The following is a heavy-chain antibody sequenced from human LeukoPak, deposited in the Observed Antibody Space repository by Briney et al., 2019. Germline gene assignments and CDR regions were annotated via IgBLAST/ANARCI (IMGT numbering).Heavy chain of an antibody. D-gene: IGHD1-26*01. J-gene: IGHJ6*02. V-gene: IGHV3-23*01. CDR3: ARESGSYYGGMDV. Sequence: PGGSLRLSCAASGLTFGSYAMSWVRQAPGKGLEWVSGISGSGGNTYYADSVKGRFTISRDNSKNTLYLQMNSLRAEDTAVYYCARESGSYYGGMDVWGQGTTVTVSS. CDR2: ISGSGGNT. CDR1: GLTFGSYA.